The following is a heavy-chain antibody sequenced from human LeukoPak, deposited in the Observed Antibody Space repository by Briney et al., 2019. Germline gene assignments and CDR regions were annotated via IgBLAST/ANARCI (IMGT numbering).Heavy chain of an antibody. V-gene: IGHV4-31*03. CDR2: IYYSGST. J-gene: IGHJ4*02. CDR1: GGSISSGGYY. CDR3: ARGSSSGYPFDY. Sequence: SQTLSLTCTVSGGSISSGGYYWSWIRQHPGKGLEWIGYIYYSGSTYYNPSLKSRVTISVDTSKNQFSLKLSSVTAAATAVYYCARGSSSGYPFDYWGQGTLVTVSS. D-gene: IGHD3-22*01.